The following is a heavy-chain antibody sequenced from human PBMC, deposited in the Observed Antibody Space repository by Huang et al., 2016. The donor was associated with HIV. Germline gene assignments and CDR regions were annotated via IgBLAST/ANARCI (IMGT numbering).Heavy chain of an antibody. Sequence: QVQLVQSGVEVKKPGASVKVSCKASGYTFTSYGISWVRQAPGQGLEWKGWISAYNGVTNYAQNVQGRVTMTTDTSTSTAYMELRSLRSDDTAVYYCARDSPLLGVVIVVVPTAPNAFDIWGQGTMVTVSS. J-gene: IGHJ3*02. D-gene: IGHD2-2*01. CDR2: ISAYNGVT. CDR3: ARDSPLLGVVIVVVPTAPNAFDI. V-gene: IGHV1-18*01. CDR1: GYTFTSYG.